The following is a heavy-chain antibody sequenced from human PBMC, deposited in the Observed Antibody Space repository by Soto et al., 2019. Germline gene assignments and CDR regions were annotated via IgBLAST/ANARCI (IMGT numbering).Heavy chain of an antibody. CDR2: INHSGST. D-gene: IGHD1-26*01. Sequence: LSLTCGVYGGSFSGYYWSWIRQSPGKGLEWIGEINHSGSTNYNPSLKSRVITSVDTSKNQFSLKLSPVTAADTAVYYCARGPRGGSPSYWGQGTLVTVSS. J-gene: IGHJ4*02. CDR3: ARGPRGGSPSY. V-gene: IGHV4-34*01. CDR1: GGSFSGYY.